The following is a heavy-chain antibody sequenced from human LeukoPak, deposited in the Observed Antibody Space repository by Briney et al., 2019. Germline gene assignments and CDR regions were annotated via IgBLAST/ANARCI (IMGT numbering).Heavy chain of an antibody. CDR3: ARVAVSGPSGWFDS. Sequence: GGSLRLSCAGSGFALKSYSLTWVRQAPGKGLEWVSSISSTSAYIHYADSVKGRFTISRDNVDNVVYLEMNSLGAEDTATYYCARVAVSGPSGWFDSWGQGTLVIVSS. V-gene: IGHV3-21*01. CDR2: ISSTSAYI. CDR1: GFALKSYS. D-gene: IGHD2-8*02. J-gene: IGHJ5*01.